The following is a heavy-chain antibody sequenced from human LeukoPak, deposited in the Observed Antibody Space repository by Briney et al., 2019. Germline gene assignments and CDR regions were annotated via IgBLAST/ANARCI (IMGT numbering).Heavy chain of an antibody. J-gene: IGHJ4*02. D-gene: IGHD6-13*01. Sequence: GGSLRLSCAPSGFTFSRYSINWVRQAPGKGLEWVSYISSSSSTIYYADSVKGRFTISRDNAKNSLYLQMNSLRAEDTAVYYCARDPVRQQLVKGIFDYWGQGTLVTVSS. CDR2: ISSSSSTI. CDR3: ARDPVRQQLVKGIFDY. CDR1: GFTFSRYS. V-gene: IGHV3-48*04.